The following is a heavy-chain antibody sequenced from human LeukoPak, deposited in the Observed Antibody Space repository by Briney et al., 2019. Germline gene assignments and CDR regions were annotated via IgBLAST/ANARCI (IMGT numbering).Heavy chain of an antibody. CDR1: GLFVSSNS. J-gene: IGHJ6*03. CDR3: AIEARLRTCCWDYYYYYMDV. D-gene: IGHD1-14*01. Sequence: GGSLRLSCAASGLFVSSNSVTSVRQAPGKGLEWVSVIYSGGSTYYADSVKGRFTISRDNSKNTLYLQMNSLRAEDTAVYYCAIEARLRTCCWDYYYYYMDVWGKGTTVTVSS. CDR2: IYSGGST. V-gene: IGHV3-53*01.